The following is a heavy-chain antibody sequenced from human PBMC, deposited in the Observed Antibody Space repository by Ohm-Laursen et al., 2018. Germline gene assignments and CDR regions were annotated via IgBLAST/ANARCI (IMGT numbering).Heavy chain of an antibody. V-gene: IGHV1-2*02. Sequence: GASVKVSCKASGYTFTGYYMHWVRQAPGQGLEWMGWINPNSGGTNYAQKFQGRVTMTRDTSISTAYMELSRLRSDDTAVYYCARGYCSGGSCYLYYYYYYGMDVWGQGTTVTVSS. J-gene: IGHJ6*02. CDR2: INPNSGGT. CDR3: ARGYCSGGSCYLYYYYYYGMDV. D-gene: IGHD2-15*01. CDR1: GYTFTGYY.